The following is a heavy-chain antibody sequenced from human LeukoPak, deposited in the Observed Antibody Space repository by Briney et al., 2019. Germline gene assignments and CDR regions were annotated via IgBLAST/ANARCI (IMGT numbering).Heavy chain of an antibody. CDR2: IYYSGST. Sequence: SETLSLTCTVSGGSISSSSYYWGWIRQPPGKGLEWIGSIYYSGSTYYNPSLKSRVTMSVDTSKNQFSLKLSSVTAADTAVYYCARVTSYYDSSGYYYTAFDIWGQGTMVTVSS. CDR3: ARVTSYYDSSGYYYTAFDI. D-gene: IGHD3-22*01. J-gene: IGHJ3*02. CDR1: GGSISSSSYY. V-gene: IGHV4-39*07.